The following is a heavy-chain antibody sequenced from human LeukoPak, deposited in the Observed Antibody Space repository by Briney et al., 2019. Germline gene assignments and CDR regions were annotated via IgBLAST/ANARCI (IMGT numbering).Heavy chain of an antibody. J-gene: IGHJ4*02. V-gene: IGHV4-59*08. D-gene: IGHD4-17*01. CDR2: LYYSGST. Sequence: SETLSLTCTVSGGSISSYFWSWIRQPPGKGLEWIGYLYYSGSTYNPSLKSRVTISVDTSKNQFSLKLSSVTAADTAVYYCARASGDYPYFDYWGQGTLVTVSS. CDR1: GGSISSYF. CDR3: ARASGDYPYFDY.